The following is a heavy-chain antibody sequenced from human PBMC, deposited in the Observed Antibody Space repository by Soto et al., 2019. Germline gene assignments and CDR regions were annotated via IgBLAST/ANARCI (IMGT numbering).Heavy chain of an antibody. D-gene: IGHD3-10*01. Sequence: EVQLLESGGGLVQPGGSLRLSCAVSGLTFSYFAMSWVRQAPGKGLEWVSAISGSGGITYYADSVKGRFTISRHNSKNTLFLQINSLRAEDTAVYYCALLGRSGSGRPYYYGMDVWGPGTTVTVSS. CDR3: ALLGRSGSGRPYYYGMDV. CDR1: GLTFSYFA. J-gene: IGHJ6*02. V-gene: IGHV3-23*01. CDR2: ISGSGGIT.